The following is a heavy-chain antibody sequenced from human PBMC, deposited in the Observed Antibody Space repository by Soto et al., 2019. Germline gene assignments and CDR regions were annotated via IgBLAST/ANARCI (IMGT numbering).Heavy chain of an antibody. V-gene: IGHV1-18*01. CDR3: ARERMEWLLFYYYGMAA. Sequence: ASGKVSCEASGYTFTSYGISWVRQAPGQGLEWMGWISAYNGNTNYAQKLQGRVTMTTDTSTSTAYMELRSLRSDDTAVYYCARERMEWLLFYYYGMAAWGQGTKVTVSS. J-gene: IGHJ6*02. CDR1: GYTFTSYG. D-gene: IGHD3-3*01. CDR2: ISAYNGNT.